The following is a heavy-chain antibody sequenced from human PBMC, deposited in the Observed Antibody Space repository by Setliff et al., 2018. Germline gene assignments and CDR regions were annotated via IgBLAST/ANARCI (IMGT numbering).Heavy chain of an antibody. D-gene: IGHD3-22*01. V-gene: IGHV3-7*01. CDR2: IKQDGSTK. CDR3: VRDDADNYDAFDN. Sequence: SLKISCVVSGFSFSRHWMSWVRQAPGKGLEWVADIKQDGSTKYYLDSVKGRFTISRDNAKRSLYLQMNGPRADDTGVYYCVRDDADNYDAFDNWGQGTLVTVSS. J-gene: IGHJ3*02. CDR1: GFSFSRHW.